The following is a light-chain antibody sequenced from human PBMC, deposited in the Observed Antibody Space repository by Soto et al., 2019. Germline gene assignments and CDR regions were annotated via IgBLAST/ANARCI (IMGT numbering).Light chain of an antibody. CDR3: SSYTSGSSNDV. Sequence: SVLTQPASVSGSPGQSITISCTGTSSDVGAYYSVSWYQHHPGKAPKLIIYGVTNRPSGVSNRFSGSKSGNTASLTISGLQDEDEADYRCSSYTSGSSNDVLGNGIKLTVL. CDR2: GVT. CDR1: SSDVGAYYS. V-gene: IGLV2-14*01. J-gene: IGLJ1*01.